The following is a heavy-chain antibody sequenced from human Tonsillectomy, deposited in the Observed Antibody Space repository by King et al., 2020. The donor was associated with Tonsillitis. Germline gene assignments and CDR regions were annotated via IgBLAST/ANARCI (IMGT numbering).Heavy chain of an antibody. Sequence: VQLQESGPGLVKPSETLSLTCTVSGDSVSSYFWNWIRQSPGRGLEWIGFIRNSGTTNYNPSLKSRVTMSVVTSKKQFFLNLSSVTAADTAVYYCARRRRHCSGGSCYSPNSMDGWGQGTTVTVS. D-gene: IGHD2-15*01. V-gene: IGHV4-59*02. CDR3: ARRRRHCSGGSCYSPNSMDG. J-gene: IGHJ6*02. CDR1: GDSVSSYF. CDR2: IRNSGTT.